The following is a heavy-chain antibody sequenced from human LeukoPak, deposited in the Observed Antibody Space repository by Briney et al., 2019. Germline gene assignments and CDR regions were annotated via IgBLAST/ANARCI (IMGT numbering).Heavy chain of an antibody. Sequence: SETLSLTCTVSGGSISYYYWSWIRQPPGKGLEWIGYIYYTGSTHYNPSLKGRVTMSVDTSKNQFSLKLSSVTAADTAVYYCARSPYYMDVWGKGTTVTVSS. V-gene: IGHV4-59*01. J-gene: IGHJ6*03. CDR1: GGSISYYY. CDR3: ARSPYYMDV. CDR2: IYYTGST.